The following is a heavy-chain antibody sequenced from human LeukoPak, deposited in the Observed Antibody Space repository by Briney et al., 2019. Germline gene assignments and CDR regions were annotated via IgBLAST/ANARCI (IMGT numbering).Heavy chain of an antibody. D-gene: IGHD4-23*01. CDR3: ARGTRWFPLDY. CDR1: GYTFTSYD. V-gene: IGHV1-8*01. Sequence: ASVTVSCMSSGYTFTSYDINWVRQATGQGLEWMGWMNPNSGNTGYAQKFQGRVTMTRNTSISTAYMELSSLRSEDTAVYYCARGTRWFPLDYWGQGTLVTVSS. CDR2: MNPNSGNT. J-gene: IGHJ4*02.